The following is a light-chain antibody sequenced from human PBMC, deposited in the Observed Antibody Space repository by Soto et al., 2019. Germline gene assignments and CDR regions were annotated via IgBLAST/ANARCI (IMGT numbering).Light chain of an antibody. Sequence: EIVLTQSPGTLSLSPGDRATLSCGASQSVTSNYLAWYQQKPGQAPRLLIFGASTRATGIPDRFSGSGSGTDFTLTISRLEPEDFAVYYCQHYVTSLTTFGQGTKVDTK. CDR2: GAS. CDR1: QSVTSNY. V-gene: IGKV3-20*01. CDR3: QHYVTSLTT. J-gene: IGKJ1*01.